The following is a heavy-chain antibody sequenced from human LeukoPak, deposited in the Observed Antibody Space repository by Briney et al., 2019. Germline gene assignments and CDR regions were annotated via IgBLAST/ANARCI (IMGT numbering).Heavy chain of an antibody. CDR3: ARATTAMVAGDAFDI. CDR2: ISYDGSNK. J-gene: IGHJ3*02. V-gene: IGHV3-30*01. CDR1: GFTFSSYA. Sequence: GGSLRLSCAASGFTFSSYAMHWVRQAPGKGLEWVAVISYDGSNKYYAGSVKGRFTISRDNSKNTLYLQMNSLRAEDTAVYYCARATTAMVAGDAFDIWGQGTMVTVSS. D-gene: IGHD5-18*01.